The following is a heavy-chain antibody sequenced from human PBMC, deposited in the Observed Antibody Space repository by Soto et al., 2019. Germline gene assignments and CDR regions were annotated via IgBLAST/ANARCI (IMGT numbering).Heavy chain of an antibody. CDR3: AKDSVSYVDTAMVGAFDP. D-gene: IGHD5-18*01. V-gene: IGHV3-30*18. CDR1: GFTFSSYG. CDR2: ISYDGSNK. J-gene: IGHJ5*02. Sequence: PGGSLRLSCAASGFTFSSYGIHWVRQAPGKGLEWVAVISYDGSNKYYADSVKGRFAISRDNSKNTLYLQMNSLRAEDTAVYYCAKDSVSYVDTAMVGAFDPWGQGTLVTVSS.